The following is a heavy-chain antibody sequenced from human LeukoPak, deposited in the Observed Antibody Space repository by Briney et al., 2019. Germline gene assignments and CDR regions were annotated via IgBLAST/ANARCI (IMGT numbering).Heavy chain of an antibody. CDR3: ARDFSARSITIFGVVPNDAFDI. D-gene: IGHD3-3*01. CDR2: ISSSSSYI. Sequence: TGGSLRLSCAASGFTFSNYWMHWVREAPGKRLEWFSSISSSSSYIYYADSVKGRFTISRDNAKNSLYLQMNSLRAEDTAVYYCARDFSARSITIFGVVPNDAFDIWGQGTMVTVSS. J-gene: IGHJ3*02. CDR1: GFTFSNYW. V-gene: IGHV3-21*01.